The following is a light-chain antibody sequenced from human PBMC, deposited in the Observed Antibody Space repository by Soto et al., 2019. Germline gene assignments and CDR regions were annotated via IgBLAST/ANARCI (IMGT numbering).Light chain of an antibody. CDR3: QQYGSLLT. J-gene: IGKJ4*01. V-gene: IGKV3-20*01. CDR1: QSVSSSY. Sequence: EIVLTQSPGTLSLSPGERATLSCRASQSVSSSYLGWYQQKPGQAPRLLIYGASSRATGIPDRFSGSGSGTDFALTISILEPEDVAVYYCQQYGSLLTFGGGTKVEIK. CDR2: GAS.